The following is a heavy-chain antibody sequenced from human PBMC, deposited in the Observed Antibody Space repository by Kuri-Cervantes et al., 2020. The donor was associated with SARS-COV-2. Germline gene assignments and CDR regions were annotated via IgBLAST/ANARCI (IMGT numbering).Heavy chain of an antibody. D-gene: IGHD6-25*01. V-gene: IGHV3-23*01. CDR1: GFTFSSYA. J-gene: IGHJ4*02. CDR2: ISGSDGST. CDR3: ANSGGSSGFDC. Sequence: GGSVSLACAASGFTFSSYAMSWVRQAPGTGLGWVSAISGSDGSTYYEDSVKGWFTISGDNSKNTLYLQMNRLTAEDTDVYYCANSGGSSGFDCWGQGTLVTVSS.